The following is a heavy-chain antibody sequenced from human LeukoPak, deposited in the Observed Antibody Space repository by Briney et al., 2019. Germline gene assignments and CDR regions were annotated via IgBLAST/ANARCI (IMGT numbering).Heavy chain of an antibody. V-gene: IGHV3-48*03. J-gene: IGHJ6*02. CDR3: ARDRPYSSSLNYYYGMDV. Sequence: GGSLRLSCAASGFTFSSYEMNWVRQAPGKGLEWVSYISSSGSTIYYADSVKGRFTISRDNAKNSLYLQMNSLRAEDTAVYYCARDRPYSSSLNYYYGMDVWGQGTTVTASS. CDR1: GFTFSSYE. CDR2: ISSSGSTI. D-gene: IGHD6-6*01.